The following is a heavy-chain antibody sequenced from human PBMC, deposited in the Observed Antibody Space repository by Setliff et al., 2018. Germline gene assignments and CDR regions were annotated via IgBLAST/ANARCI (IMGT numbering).Heavy chain of an antibody. CDR3: TSIVLMVPRYYYYMDV. CDR1: GFTFSGSA. Sequence: PVRSLRLSCAASGFTFSGSAMHWVRQASGKGLEWVGRIRSKANSYATAYAASVKGRFTISRDDSKNTAYLQMNSLKTEDTAVYYCTSIVLMVPRYYYYMDVWGKGTTVTVSS. CDR2: IRSKANSYAT. V-gene: IGHV3-73*01. D-gene: IGHD2-8*01. J-gene: IGHJ6*03.